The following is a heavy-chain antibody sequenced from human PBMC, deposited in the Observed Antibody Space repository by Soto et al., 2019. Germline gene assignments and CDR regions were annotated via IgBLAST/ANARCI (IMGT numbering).Heavy chain of an antibody. CDR1: GYTFTSYG. CDR3: ARDQYYDFWSGYPNFDY. D-gene: IGHD3-3*01. CDR2: ISAYNGNT. J-gene: IGHJ4*02. V-gene: IGHV1-18*01. Sequence: ASVKVSCKASGYTFTSYGISWVRQAPGQGLEWMGWISAYNGNTNYAQKLQGRVTMTTDTSTSTAYMELRSLRSDDTAMYFCARDQYYDFWSGYPNFDYWGQGTLVTISS.